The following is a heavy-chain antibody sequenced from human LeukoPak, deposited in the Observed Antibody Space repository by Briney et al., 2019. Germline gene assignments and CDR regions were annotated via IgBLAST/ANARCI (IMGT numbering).Heavy chain of an antibody. V-gene: IGHV3-23*01. CDR3: AKVPLYYYDFGDYSRSSYYFDY. Sequence: GGSLRLSCAASGFSFNSYAMTWVRQAPGKGLDWVSAISGSGGSTYYADSVKGRFTISRDNSKNTLYLQMNSLRAEDTAVYYCAKVPLYYYDFGDYSRSSYYFDYWGQGTLVTVSS. CDR2: ISGSGGST. D-gene: IGHD3-22*01. CDR1: GFSFNSYA. J-gene: IGHJ4*02.